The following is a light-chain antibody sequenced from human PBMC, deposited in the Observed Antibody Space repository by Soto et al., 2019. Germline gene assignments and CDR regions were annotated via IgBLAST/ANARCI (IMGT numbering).Light chain of an antibody. CDR1: QSVSTR. Sequence: DIQINQSPSSLFASVGDRVTIICRASQSVSTRLAWYQQKPGKAPKVLIYDASSWAGGVPSRFTGSGSGTEFTLTINSLQPDDFATYYCQQYSVYWTFGQGTKVDI. CDR3: QQYSVYWT. CDR2: DAS. V-gene: IGKV1-5*02. J-gene: IGKJ1*01.